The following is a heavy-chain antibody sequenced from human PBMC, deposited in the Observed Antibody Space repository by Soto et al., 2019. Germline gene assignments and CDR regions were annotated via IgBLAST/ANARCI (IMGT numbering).Heavy chain of an antibody. CDR2: IYPGDSDT. Sequence: PGEAMQISCKGSGYSFTSYWIGWVRQMPGKGLEWMGIIYPGDSDTRYSPSFQGQVTISADKSISTAYLQWSSLKASDTAMYYCSTIXGYYYDSSCSNPNYYYYGMDVWGQGTTVIVSS. J-gene: IGHJ6*02. CDR3: STIXGYYYDSSCSNPNYYYYGMDV. CDR1: GYSFTSYW. V-gene: IGHV5-51*01. D-gene: IGHD3-22*01.